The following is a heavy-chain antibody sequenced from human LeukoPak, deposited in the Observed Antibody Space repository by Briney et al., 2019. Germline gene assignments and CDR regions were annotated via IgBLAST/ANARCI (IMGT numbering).Heavy chain of an antibody. CDR1: GGSISSSSYY. J-gene: IGHJ3*02. Sequence: PSETLSLTCTVSGGSISSSSYYWGWIRQPPGKGLEWIGSIYYSGSTYYNPSLKSRVTISVDTSKNQFSLKLSSVTAADTAVYYCAKVSLVMTNDAFDIWGQGTMVTVSS. V-gene: IGHV4-39*01. CDR3: AKVSLVMTNDAFDI. D-gene: IGHD3-16*01. CDR2: IYYSGST.